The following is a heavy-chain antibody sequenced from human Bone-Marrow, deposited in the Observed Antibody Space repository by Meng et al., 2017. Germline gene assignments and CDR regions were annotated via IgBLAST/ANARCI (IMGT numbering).Heavy chain of an antibody. CDR1: GGSFSGYY. J-gene: IGHJ4*02. Sequence: QGQLHEWCPGRFVASETLSLTCAVYGGSFSGYYWSWIRQPPGKGLEWIGEINHSGSTNYNPSLKSRVTISVDTSKNQFSLKLSSVTAADTAVYYCARGLRAARPLLFGYWGQGTLVTVSS. V-gene: IGHV4-34*01. D-gene: IGHD6-6*01. CDR3: ARGLRAARPLLFGY. CDR2: INHSGST.